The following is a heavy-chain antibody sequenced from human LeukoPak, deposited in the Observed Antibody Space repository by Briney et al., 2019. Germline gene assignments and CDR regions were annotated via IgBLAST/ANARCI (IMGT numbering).Heavy chain of an antibody. J-gene: IGHJ4*02. V-gene: IGHV4-39*07. D-gene: IGHD3-22*01. CDR3: ARVVNYYDSSGYYSRDFPDYFDY. CDR2: IYHSGST. CDR1: GGSISSSSYY. Sequence: NSSETLSLTCTVSGGSISSSSYYWGWIRQPPGKGLEWIGSIYHSGSTYYNPSLKSRDTISVDTSKNQFSLKLSSVTAADTAVYYCARVVNYYDSSGYYSRDFPDYFDYWGQGTLVTVSS.